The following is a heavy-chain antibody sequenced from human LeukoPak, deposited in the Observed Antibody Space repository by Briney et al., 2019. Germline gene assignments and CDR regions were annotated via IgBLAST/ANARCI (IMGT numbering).Heavy chain of an antibody. D-gene: IGHD2-2*01. CDR2: IKQDGSEK. CDR1: GFTFSSYW. V-gene: IGHV3-7*01. Sequence: PGRSLRLSCAASGFTFSSYWMSWVRQAPGKGLEWVANIKQDGSEKYYVDSVKGRLTISRDNAKNSLYLQMNSLRAEDTAVYYCARDRFRGVVVPAAIGNWGQGTLVTVSS. J-gene: IGHJ4*02. CDR3: ARDRFRGVVVPAAIGN.